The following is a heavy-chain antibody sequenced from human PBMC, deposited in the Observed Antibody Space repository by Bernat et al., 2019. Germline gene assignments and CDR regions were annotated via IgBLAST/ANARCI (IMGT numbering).Heavy chain of an antibody. CDR1: GFTFSTSW. CDR3: ARDPNYAALDI. CDR2: INIDGTQI. V-gene: IGHV3-7*03. Sequence: EVHLVESGGGLVQPGGPLRLSCAASGFTFSTSWMAWVRQAPGKGLEWVANINIDGTQIYYVDSVRGRFTMSRDNAKNSLYLQMSSLRAEDTAVYYCARDPNYAALDIWGQGTMVTVSS. D-gene: IGHD5-24*01. J-gene: IGHJ3*02.